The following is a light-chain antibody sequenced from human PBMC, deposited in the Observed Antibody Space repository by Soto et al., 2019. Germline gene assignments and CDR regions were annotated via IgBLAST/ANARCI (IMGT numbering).Light chain of an antibody. V-gene: IGKV3-15*01. Sequence: EIVLTQSPATLSVSPGERATLSCRAIHSVGIKLALYQQRPGQAPRLLIYDTSTRATGIPARFSGSGSGTEFTLTISSLQSEDFAVYFCQQYNNWPPITFGQGTRLEIK. CDR2: DTS. CDR3: QQYNNWPPIT. CDR1: HSVGIK. J-gene: IGKJ5*01.